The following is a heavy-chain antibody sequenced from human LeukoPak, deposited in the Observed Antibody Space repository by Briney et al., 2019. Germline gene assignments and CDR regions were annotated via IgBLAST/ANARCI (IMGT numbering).Heavy chain of an antibody. J-gene: IGHJ4*02. CDR2: INHSGST. CDR1: GGSFSGYY. CDR3: ARGPSYCGGVCYPPNSGSFGY. V-gene: IGHV4-34*01. D-gene: IGHD2-21*02. Sequence: SETLSLTCAVYGGSFSGYYWSWIRQPPGKGLEWIGEINHSGSTNYNPSLKSRVTISVDTSKNQFSLKLSSVTAADTAVYYCARGPSYCGGVCYPPNSGSFGYWGQGTLVTVSS.